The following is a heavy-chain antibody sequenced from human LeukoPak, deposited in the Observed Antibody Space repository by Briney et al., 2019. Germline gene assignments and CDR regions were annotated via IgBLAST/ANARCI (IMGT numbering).Heavy chain of an antibody. CDR2: INPNSGGT. V-gene: IGHV1-2*02. CDR1: GYTFTGYY. Sequence: GASVKVSCKASGYTFTGYYIHWVRQAPGQGLEWMGWINPNSGGTNYAQKFQGRVTMTRDTSISTAYMELSRLRSDDTAVYYCARDGDYGDYASWFDPWGQGTLVTVSS. J-gene: IGHJ5*02. CDR3: ARDGDYGDYASWFDP. D-gene: IGHD4-17*01.